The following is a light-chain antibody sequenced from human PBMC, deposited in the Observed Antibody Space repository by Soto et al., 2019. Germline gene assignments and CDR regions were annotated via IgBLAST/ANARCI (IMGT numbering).Light chain of an antibody. CDR1: SSDVGGYNY. J-gene: IGLJ1*01. V-gene: IGLV2-11*01. CDR3: CSYAGSYTPLYV. CDR2: DVS. Sequence: QSALTQPRSVSGSPGQSVTISCTGTSSDVGGYNYVSWYQQHPGKAPKLMIYDVSKRPSGVPDRFSGSKSVNTASLTISGLQAEDEADYYCCSYAGSYTPLYVFGTGTKVTVL.